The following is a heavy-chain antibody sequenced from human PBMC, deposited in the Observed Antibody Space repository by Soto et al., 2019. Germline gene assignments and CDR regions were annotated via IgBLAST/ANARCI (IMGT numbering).Heavy chain of an antibody. CDR3: ARGVGSGSYYNQYNWFDP. V-gene: IGHV1-18*01. CDR2: INTYNGNT. CDR1: AYTFTNCG. D-gene: IGHD3-10*01. Sequence: ASVEVSCKASAYTFTNCGSRWVRQAPGQGLEWMGWINTYNGNTNYAQKLQGRVTMTTDTSTNTAYMELRSLRSDDTAVYYCARGVGSGSYYNQYNWFDPWGQETLVTVSS. J-gene: IGHJ5*02.